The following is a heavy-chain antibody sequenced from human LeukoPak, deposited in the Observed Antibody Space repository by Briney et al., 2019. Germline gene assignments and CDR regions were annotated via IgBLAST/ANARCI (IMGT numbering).Heavy chain of an antibody. CDR2: ITSNGDRT. V-gene: IGHV3-64*01. D-gene: IGHD1-26*01. J-gene: IGHJ3*02. Sequence: GGSLRLSCAASGFTFGNSAMHWVRQAPGKGPEYVSAITSNGDRTYYANSVKGRFTISRDNSKNTLYLQMGSLRAEDMAVYYCARVGSWDAFDIWGQGTMVTVSS. CDR1: GFTFGNSA. CDR3: ARVGSWDAFDI.